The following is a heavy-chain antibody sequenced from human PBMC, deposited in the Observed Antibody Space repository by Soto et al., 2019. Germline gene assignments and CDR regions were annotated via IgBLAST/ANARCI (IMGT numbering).Heavy chain of an antibody. CDR2: IIPIFGTA. J-gene: IGHJ2*01. CDR3: ARDPTMYSSSSYWGWYFDL. CDR1: GGTFSSYA. V-gene: IGHV1-69*13. Sequence: GASVKVSCKASGGTFSSYAISWVRQAPGQGLEWMGGIIPIFGTANYAQKFQGRVTITADESTSTAYMELSSLRSEDTAVYYCARDPTMYSSSSYWGWYFDLWGRGTLVTVSS. D-gene: IGHD6-6*01.